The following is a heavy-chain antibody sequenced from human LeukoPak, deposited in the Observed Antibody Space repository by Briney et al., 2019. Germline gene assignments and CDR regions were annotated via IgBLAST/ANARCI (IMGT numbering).Heavy chain of an antibody. V-gene: IGHV3-21*01. CDR2: VSSSSSYI. D-gene: IGHD4-17*01. J-gene: IGHJ5*02. CDR1: GFTFSSYS. CDR3: AGDTSMHDYGDYNWFDP. Sequence: GGSLRLSCAASGFTFSSYSMNWVRQAPGKGLEWVSSVSSSSSYIYYADSVKGRFTISRDNAKNSLYLQMNSLRAEDTAVYYCAGDTSMHDYGDYNWFDPWGQGTLVTVSS.